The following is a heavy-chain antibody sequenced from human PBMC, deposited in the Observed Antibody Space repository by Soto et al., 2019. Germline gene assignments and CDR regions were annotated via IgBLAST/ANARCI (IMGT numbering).Heavy chain of an antibody. CDR3: ARDRRGYGFDI. V-gene: IGHV3-53*05. D-gene: IGHD3-16*01. Sequence: GGSLRLSCVPSGFTVSSDYMNWVRQAPGKGLEWVSVIYSGGSTYYVDSVKGRFTISRDNSTVYLQMNSLRAEDTAVYYCARDRRGYGFDIWGQGTMVTVSS. J-gene: IGHJ3*02. CDR2: IYSGGST. CDR1: GFTVSSDY.